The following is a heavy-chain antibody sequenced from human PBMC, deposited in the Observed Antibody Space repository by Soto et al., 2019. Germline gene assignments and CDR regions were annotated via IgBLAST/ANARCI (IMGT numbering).Heavy chain of an antibody. V-gene: IGHV4-59*01. CDR2: IYYSGST. Sequence: SETLSLTCTVSGGSISSYYWSWIRQPPGKGLEWIGYIYYSGSTNYNPSLKSRVTISVDTSKNQFSLKLSSVTAADTAVYYCARRLPGDAFDIWGQGTMVTVSS. J-gene: IGHJ3*02. D-gene: IGHD2-15*01. CDR1: GGSISSYY. CDR3: ARRLPGDAFDI.